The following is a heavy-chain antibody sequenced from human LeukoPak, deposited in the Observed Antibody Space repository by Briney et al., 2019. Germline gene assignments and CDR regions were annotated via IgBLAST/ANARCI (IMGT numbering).Heavy chain of an antibody. CDR3: ARHIAAAGRVDP. CDR2: IYIGGST. Sequence: SETLSLTCTVSGGSISSYYWSWIRQPPGKGLEWIGYIYIGGSTNYNPSLKSRVAISADTSKNQFSLKLSSVTAADTAVYYCARHIAAAGRVDPWGQGTLVTVSS. D-gene: IGHD6-13*01. CDR1: GGSISSYY. J-gene: IGHJ5*02. V-gene: IGHV4-4*09.